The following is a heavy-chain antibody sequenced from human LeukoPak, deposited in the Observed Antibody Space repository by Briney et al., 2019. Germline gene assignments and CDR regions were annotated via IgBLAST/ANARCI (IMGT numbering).Heavy chain of an antibody. CDR1: GYSFTRYW. V-gene: IGHV5-51*01. CDR2: IYPGDSDT. D-gene: IGHD1-26*01. Sequence: GESLKISCKGCGYSFTRYWIGSVRQMPGKGLEWMGIIYPGDSDTRYSPSFQGQVTISADKSISTAYLQWSSLKASDTAMYYCARVPATTYFDYWGQGTLVTVSS. CDR3: ARVPATTYFDY. J-gene: IGHJ4*02.